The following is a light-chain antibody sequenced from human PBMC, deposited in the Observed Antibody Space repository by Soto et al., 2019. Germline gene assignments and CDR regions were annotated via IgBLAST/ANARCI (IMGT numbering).Light chain of an antibody. V-gene: IGLV1-51*01. J-gene: IGLJ2*01. CDR1: HSNIGNNF. CDR2: DNN. Sequence: HSVLTQPPSVSATPGQHITISCSGSHSNIGNNFVSWYQHLPGTAPKLLIFDNNKRPSGIPDRFSGSKSGTSATLGITGLQTGDEGDYFCGTWDYTLTAVVFGGGTQLTVL. CDR3: GTWDYTLTAVV.